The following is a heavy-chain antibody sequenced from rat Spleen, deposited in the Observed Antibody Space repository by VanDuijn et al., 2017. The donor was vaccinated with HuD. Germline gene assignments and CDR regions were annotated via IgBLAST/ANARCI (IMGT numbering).Heavy chain of an antibody. Sequence: QVQLKESGPGLVQPSQTLSLTCTVSGFSLISYSVNWVRQPPGKGLEWMGGIWGDGSTNYNSALKSRLIISRDTSKSQVFLKMNSLQTDDTGTYYCTRDSDGYNYWYFDFWGPGTMVTVSS. D-gene: IGHD1-9*01. CDR1: GFSLISYS. V-gene: IGHV2-13*01. CDR3: TRDSDGYNYWYFDF. CDR2: IWGDGST. J-gene: IGHJ1*01.